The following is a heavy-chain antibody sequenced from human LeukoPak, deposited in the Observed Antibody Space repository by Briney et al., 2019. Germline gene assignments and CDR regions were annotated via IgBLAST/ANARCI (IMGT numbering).Heavy chain of an antibody. J-gene: IGHJ4*02. CDR3: SRGDRRDY. CDR2: ISGSGGST. V-gene: IGHV3-23*01. Sequence: GGSLRLSCAASGFTFSSYGMSWVRQAPGKGLEWVSAISGSGGSTYYADSVKGRFTISRDNSKNTLYLQMNSLRVEDTAVYYCSRGDRRDYWGQGALVTVSS. CDR1: GFTFSSYG.